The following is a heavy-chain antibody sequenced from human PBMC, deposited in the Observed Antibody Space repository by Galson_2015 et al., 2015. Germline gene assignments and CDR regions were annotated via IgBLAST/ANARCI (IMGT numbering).Heavy chain of an antibody. CDR3: AKESSRYCSGGSCPKDY. V-gene: IGHV3-30*18. D-gene: IGHD2-15*01. Sequence: SLRLSCAASGFTFSSYSMNWVRQASGKGLEWVAVISYDGSNKYYADSVKGRFTISRDNSKNTLYLQMNSLRAEDTAVYYCAKESSRYCSGGSCPKDYWGQGTLVTVSS. CDR2: ISYDGSNK. CDR1: GFTFSSYS. J-gene: IGHJ4*02.